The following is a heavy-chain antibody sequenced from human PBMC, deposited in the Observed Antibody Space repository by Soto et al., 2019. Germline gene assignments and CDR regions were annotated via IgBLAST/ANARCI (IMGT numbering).Heavy chain of an antibody. V-gene: IGHV4-38-2*02. D-gene: IGHD1-26*01. CDR2: IYHSGST. Sequence: LSLTCAVSGYSISSGYYWGWIRQPPGKGLEWIGSIYHSGSTYYNPSLKSRVTISVDTSKNQFSLKLSSVTAADTAVYYCARDQSGSYGVDWFDPWGQGTLVTVSS. CDR3: ARDQSGSYGVDWFDP. CDR1: GYSISSGYY. J-gene: IGHJ5*02.